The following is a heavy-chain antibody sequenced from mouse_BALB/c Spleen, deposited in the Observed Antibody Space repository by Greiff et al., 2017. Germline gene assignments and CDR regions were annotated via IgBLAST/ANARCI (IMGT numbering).Heavy chain of an antibody. CDR3: ARGERLAWFAY. D-gene: IGHD1-2*01. CDR2: IDPANGNT. Sequence: VQLKQSGAELVKPGASVKLSCTASGFNIKDTYMHWVKQRPEQGLEWIGRIDPANGNTKYDPKFQGKATITADTSSNTAYLQLSSLTSEDTAVYYCARGERLAWFAYWGQGTLVTVSA. CDR1: GFNIKDTY. V-gene: IGHV14-3*02. J-gene: IGHJ3*01.